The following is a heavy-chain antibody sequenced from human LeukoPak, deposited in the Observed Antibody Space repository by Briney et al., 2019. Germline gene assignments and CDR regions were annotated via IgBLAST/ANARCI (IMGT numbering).Heavy chain of an antibody. V-gene: IGHV3-23*01. D-gene: IGHD2-15*01. CDR2: ISDSGGST. J-gene: IGHJ4*02. Sequence: GGSLRLSCTASGFTFPNYAMSWVRQAPGKGLEWVSLISDSGGSTWYADSVKGRFTISRDNSKNTLYLQMNSLRAEDTALYFCARDRRYCSGGSCYFDYFFDYWGQGTLVTVSS. CDR1: GFTFPNYA. CDR3: ARDRRYCSGGSCYFDYFFDY.